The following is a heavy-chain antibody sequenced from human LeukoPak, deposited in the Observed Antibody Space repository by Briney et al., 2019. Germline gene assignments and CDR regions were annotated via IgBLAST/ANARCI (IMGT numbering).Heavy chain of an antibody. CDR3: ARGGSSSWIFDY. D-gene: IGHD6-13*01. CDR1: GGSLSSYY. J-gene: IGHJ4*02. CDR2: IYYSGST. Sequence: SETLSLTCTVSGGSLSSYYWSWIRQPPGKGLEWIGNIYYSGSTNYNPSLKSRVTISVDTSKNQFSLKLSSVTAADTAVYYCARGGSSSWIFDYWGQGTLVTVSS. V-gene: IGHV4-59*01.